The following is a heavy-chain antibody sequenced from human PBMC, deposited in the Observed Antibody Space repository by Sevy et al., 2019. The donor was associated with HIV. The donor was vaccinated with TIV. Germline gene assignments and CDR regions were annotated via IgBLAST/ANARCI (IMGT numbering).Heavy chain of an antibody. D-gene: IGHD4-17*01. CDR3: ARDLEFYDSGDYGPAFMPDF. V-gene: IGHV3-33*01. CDR2: IWFDGSNT. Sequence: GSLRLSCAASGFTFSSFGMHRVRQAPGKGLEWVAVIWFDGSNTYYADSVKGRFTISRDIAKNTLHLQMNSLRAEDTAVYYCARDLEFYDSGDYGPAFMPDFWGHGTLVTVSS. CDR1: GFTFSSFG. J-gene: IGHJ4*01.